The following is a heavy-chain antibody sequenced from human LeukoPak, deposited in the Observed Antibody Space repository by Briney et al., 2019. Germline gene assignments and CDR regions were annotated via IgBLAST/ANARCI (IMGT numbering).Heavy chain of an antibody. CDR2: INPSGGST. Sequence: ASVKVSCKASGYTFTSYYMHWVRQAPGQGLEWMGIINPSGGSTSYAQKFQGRVTMTRDTSTSTVYMELSSLRSEDTAVYYCAREPEISGYCYVLQHWGQGTLVTVSS. J-gene: IGHJ1*01. V-gene: IGHV1-46*01. CDR3: AREPEISGYCYVLQH. CDR1: GYTFTSYY. D-gene: IGHD3-22*01.